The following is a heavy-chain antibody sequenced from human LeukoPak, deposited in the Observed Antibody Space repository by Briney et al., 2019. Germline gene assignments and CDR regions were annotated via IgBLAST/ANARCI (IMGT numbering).Heavy chain of an antibody. CDR1: GYTFTSYG. J-gene: IGHJ5*02. CDR2: ISAYNGNT. D-gene: IGHD2-21*02. V-gene: IGHV1-18*01. CDR3: ARDFSNVVVTAILAYNWFDP. Sequence: ASVKVSCKATGYTFTSYGNSWVRQAPGQGLERMGWISAYNGNTNYAQKLQGRVTMTTDTSTSTAYMELRSLRSDDTAVYYCARDFSNVVVTAILAYNWFDPWGQGTLVTVSS.